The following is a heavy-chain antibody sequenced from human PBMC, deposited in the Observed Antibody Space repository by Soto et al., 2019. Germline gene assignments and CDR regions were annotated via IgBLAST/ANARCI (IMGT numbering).Heavy chain of an antibody. CDR1: GFNFSIYG. CDR2: IWYDGSNK. CDR3: ARGTPTDY. J-gene: IGHJ4*02. Sequence: QVQLVESGGGVVQPGRSLRLSCAASGFNFSIYGMHWVRQAPGKGLEWVAIIWYDGSNKYHADSVKGRFTISRDNSKNTLYLQMNSLRAEDTAVYYCARGTPTDYYGQGTLGTVSS. V-gene: IGHV3-33*01. D-gene: IGHD2-15*01.